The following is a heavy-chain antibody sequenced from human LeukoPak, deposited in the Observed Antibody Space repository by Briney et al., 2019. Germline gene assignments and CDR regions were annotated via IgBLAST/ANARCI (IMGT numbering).Heavy chain of an antibody. D-gene: IGHD1-26*01. CDR1: GYSFTNYW. CDR3: ARHRGSYGVRGYYYYMDG. J-gene: IGHJ6*03. Sequence: GASLKTSCKGSGYSFTNYWHGWGRQMPGKGVEWMGINYPGESHKLYSPFLQRRVTNSADKPISTAYLQWSSLKASDSGMYYCARHRGSYGVRGYYYYMDGWGKGGTVTVSS. CDR2: NYPGESHK. V-gene: IGHV5-51*01.